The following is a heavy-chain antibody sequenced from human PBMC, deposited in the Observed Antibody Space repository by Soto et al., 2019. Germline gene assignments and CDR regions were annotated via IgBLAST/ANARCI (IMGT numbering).Heavy chain of an antibody. CDR2: IWYEGSYK. J-gene: IGHJ5*02. CDR3: ARDASVARGNWCDP. CDR1: GFTFSNYG. Sequence: QVQLVESGGGVVQPGRSLRLSCATSGFTFSNYGMHWVRQAPGKGLECLASIWYEGSYKYYVDSVKGRVTISRDNSKNTLYLQMNSLRADDTAVYYCARDASVARGNWCDPWGQGTLVTVSS. V-gene: IGHV3-33*01.